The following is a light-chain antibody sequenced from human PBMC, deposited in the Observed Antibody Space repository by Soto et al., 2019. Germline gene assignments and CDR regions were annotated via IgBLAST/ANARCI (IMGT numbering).Light chain of an antibody. CDR1: NSDVGGYNY. J-gene: IGLJ2*01. CDR3: AAGDDSLRGVV. V-gene: IGLV2-14*01. CDR2: EVS. Sequence: QSVLTQPASVSGSPGQSITISCTGTNSDVGGYNYVSWYQQHPGKVPKLMISEVSNRPSGVSNRFSGSKSGNTASLTISGLQAEDEADYYCAAGDDSLRGVVFGGGTQLTVL.